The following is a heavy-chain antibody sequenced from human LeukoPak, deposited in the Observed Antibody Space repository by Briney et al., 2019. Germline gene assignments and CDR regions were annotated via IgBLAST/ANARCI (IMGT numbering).Heavy chain of an antibody. CDR3: ARTYCGGDCRGYYYSYYMDV. Sequence: PSGTLSLTCTVSGGSISSSSYHWNCIRPPAGKGLEWIRRIYTSGSTNYNPSLKGRITISVDTSKNQFSLRLSSVTAADTAVYYCARTYCGGDCRGYYYSYYMDVWGKGTTVTISS. V-gene: IGHV4-61*02. CDR1: GGSISSSSYH. J-gene: IGHJ6*03. CDR2: IYTSGST. D-gene: IGHD2-21*02.